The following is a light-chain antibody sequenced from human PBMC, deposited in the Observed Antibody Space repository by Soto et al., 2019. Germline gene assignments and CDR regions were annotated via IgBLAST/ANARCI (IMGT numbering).Light chain of an antibody. V-gene: IGLV1-40*01. Sequence: QLVLTQPPSVSGAPGQRVTISCTGSSSNIGAGYDVHWYQQLPGTAPKLLIYGNSNRPSGVPDRFSGSKSGTSASLAITGLQAEDGADYYCQSYDSSLSGSRVFGTGTKLTVL. J-gene: IGLJ1*01. CDR3: QSYDSSLSGSRV. CDR1: SSNIGAGYD. CDR2: GNS.